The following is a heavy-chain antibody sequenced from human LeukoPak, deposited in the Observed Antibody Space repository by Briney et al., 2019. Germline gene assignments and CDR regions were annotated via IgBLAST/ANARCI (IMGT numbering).Heavy chain of an antibody. D-gene: IGHD6-19*01. CDR3: AREDSSGWISFDY. CDR2: IYHSGST. Sequence: SETLSLTCTVSGYSLSSGYYWGWIRQPPGKGLEWIGSIYHSGSTYYNPSLKSRVTISVDTSKNQFSLKLSSVTAADTAVYYCAREDSSGWISFDYWGQGTLVTVSS. J-gene: IGHJ4*02. V-gene: IGHV4-38-2*02. CDR1: GYSLSSGYY.